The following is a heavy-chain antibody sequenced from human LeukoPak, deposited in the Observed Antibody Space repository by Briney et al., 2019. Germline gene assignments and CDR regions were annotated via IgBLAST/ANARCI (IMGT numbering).Heavy chain of an antibody. J-gene: IGHJ4*02. CDR2: INGSGGST. V-gene: IGHV3-23*01. Sequence: GGSLRLSCAASEFTFSSYAMSWVRQAPGKGLEWVSAINGSGGSTYYADSVKGRFTISRDNSKNTLYLQMNSLRAEDTAVYYCAKAYTAMADFDYWGQGTLVTVSS. CDR1: EFTFSSYA. CDR3: AKAYTAMADFDY. D-gene: IGHD5-18*01.